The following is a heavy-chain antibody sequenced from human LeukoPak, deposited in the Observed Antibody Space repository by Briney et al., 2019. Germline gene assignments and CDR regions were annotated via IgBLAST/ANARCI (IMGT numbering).Heavy chain of an antibody. D-gene: IGHD2-15*01. V-gene: IGHV3-23*01. CDR3: ARYCSGGSCYSASYDY. CDR1: GFTVSSNY. CDR2: ISGSGGNT. J-gene: IGHJ4*02. Sequence: GGSLRLSCAASGFTVSSNYMSWVRQAPGKGLEWVSAISGSGGNTYYADSVKGRFTISRDNSKNTLYLRMNSLRAEDTAVYYCARYCSGGSCYSASYDYWGQGTLVTVSS.